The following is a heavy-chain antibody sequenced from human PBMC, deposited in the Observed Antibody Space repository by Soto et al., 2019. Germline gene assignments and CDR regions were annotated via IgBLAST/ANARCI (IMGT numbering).Heavy chain of an antibody. D-gene: IGHD1-26*01. Sequence: LRLSCAASGFNFGDYAMHWVRQTPGQGLEWVSGLIWNSVTPGYGDSVKGRFSISRDNGKYALYLQMTSLRPEDTALYYCVKDISGAYSGPNYDAWGQGTLVTVSS. J-gene: IGHJ4*02. CDR2: LIWNSVTP. CDR3: VKDISGAYSGPNYDA. CDR1: GFNFGDYA. V-gene: IGHV3-9*01.